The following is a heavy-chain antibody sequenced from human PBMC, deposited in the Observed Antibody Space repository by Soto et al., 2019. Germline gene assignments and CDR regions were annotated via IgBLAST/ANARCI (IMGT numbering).Heavy chain of an antibody. CDR3: SRGTLGSSSWGSRYYYYYGMDV. V-gene: IGHV1-69*13. J-gene: IGHJ6*02. Sequence: SVKVSCKASGGTFSSYAISWVRQAPGQGLEWMGGIIPIFGTANYAQKFQGRVTITADESTSTAYMELSSLRSEDTAVFYCSRGTLGSSSWGSRYYYYYGMDVWGQGTTVTVSS. CDR2: IIPIFGTA. CDR1: GGTFSSYA. D-gene: IGHD6-6*01.